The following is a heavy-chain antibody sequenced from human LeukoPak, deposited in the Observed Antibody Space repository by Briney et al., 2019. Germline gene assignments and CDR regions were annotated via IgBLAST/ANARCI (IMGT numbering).Heavy chain of an antibody. D-gene: IGHD3-9*01. CDR1: GGSITSSSYY. V-gene: IGHV4-39*07. J-gene: IGHJ4*02. CDR3: VRRVRYFGQNDY. CDR2: IYYSGNT. Sequence: SETLSLTCTVSGGSITSSSYYWGWIRQPPGKGLEWIGSIYYSGNTYYNPSLKSRVTISVDTSKKQFSLKLSSVTAADSAVYYCVRRVRYFGQNDYWGQGTLVTVSS.